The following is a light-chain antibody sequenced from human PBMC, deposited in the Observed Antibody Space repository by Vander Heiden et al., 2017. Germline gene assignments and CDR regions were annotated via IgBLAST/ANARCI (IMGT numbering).Light chain of an antibody. V-gene: IGLV3-21*02. CDR2: DDS. CDR3: QVWDSYTDHQA. CDR1: NIGGKT. J-gene: IGLJ2*01. Sequence: SYVLTQPPSVSVAPGQTARITCGGDNIGGKTVYWYQQKPGQAPVLVVYDDSDRPSEIPGRFSGANSGNTATLTISRAEAGDEADYYCQVWDSYTDHQAFGGGTKLTVL.